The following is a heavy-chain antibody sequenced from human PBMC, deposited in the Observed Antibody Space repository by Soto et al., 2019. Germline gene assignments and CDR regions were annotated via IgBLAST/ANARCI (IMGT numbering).Heavy chain of an antibody. D-gene: IGHD3-10*01. CDR1: GGSISSDGYY. Sequence: QVQLQESGPGLVKPSQTLSLTCTVSGGSISSDGYYWSWIRQHPGKGLEWIGYIYYSGSTKYNPSLKSRVTISVDTSKNQFSLKLSSVTAADTAVYYCAAARCHDSASSPFDYWGQGTLVTVSS. V-gene: IGHV4-31*03. J-gene: IGHJ4*02. CDR2: IYYSGST. CDR3: AAARCHDSASSPFDY.